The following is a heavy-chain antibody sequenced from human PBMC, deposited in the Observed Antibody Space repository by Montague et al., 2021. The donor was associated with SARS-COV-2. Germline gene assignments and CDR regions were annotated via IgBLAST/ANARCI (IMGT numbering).Heavy chain of an antibody. J-gene: IGHJ4*02. D-gene: IGHD2-15*01. CDR2: ISDSGST. Sequence: SETLSLTCTVSGGSISSYYWSWFRQPPGKGLEWIGYISDSGSTNYNPSLTSRATMSVDTSKNQFSLKVNSVTAADTAVYYCASHCSATLPAVYRGQGTQVTVSS. V-gene: IGHV4-59*08. CDR1: GGSISSYY. CDR3: ASHCSATLPAVY.